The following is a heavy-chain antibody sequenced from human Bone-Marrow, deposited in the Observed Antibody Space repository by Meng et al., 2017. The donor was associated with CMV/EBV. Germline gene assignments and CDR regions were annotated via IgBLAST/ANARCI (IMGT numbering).Heavy chain of an antibody. V-gene: IGHV3-21*01. CDR1: GFTFSSYA. J-gene: IGHJ3*02. Sequence: GESLKISCAASGFTFSSYAMNWVRQTPGKGLEWVSSSSSSSTYIYYADSVKGRFTISRDNAKNSLFLQMNSLRAEDTAVYYCARHARELLHDAFDIWGQRKMVYVAS. D-gene: IGHD2-15*01. CDR2: SSSSSTYI. CDR3: ARHARELLHDAFDI.